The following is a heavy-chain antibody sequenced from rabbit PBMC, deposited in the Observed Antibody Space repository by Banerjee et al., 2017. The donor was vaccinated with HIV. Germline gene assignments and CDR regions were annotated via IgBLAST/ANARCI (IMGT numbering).Heavy chain of an antibody. CDR3: ARDLAGVIGWNFNL. CDR2: INTSSGNT. J-gene: IGHJ4*01. V-gene: IGHV1S40*01. CDR1: GFDFSSFG. Sequence: QSVEESGGRLVQPGGSLTLSCKASGFDFSSFGVSWVRQAPGKGLEWIACINTSSGNTVYASWAKGRFTISKTSSTTVTLQMTSLTAADTATYFCARDLAGVIGWNFNLWGQGTLVTVS. D-gene: IGHD4-1*01.